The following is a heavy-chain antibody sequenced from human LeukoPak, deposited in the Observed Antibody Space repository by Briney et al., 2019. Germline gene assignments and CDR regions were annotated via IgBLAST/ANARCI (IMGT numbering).Heavy chain of an antibody. CDR2: IYYSGST. Sequence: SETLSLTCTVSGGSISSYYWSWIRQPPGKGLEWIGYIYYSGSTNSNPSLKSRVTISVDTSKNQFSLKLSSVTAADTAVYYCARDRGGYSYGYDAFDIWGQGTMVTVSS. D-gene: IGHD5-18*01. CDR1: GGSISSYY. J-gene: IGHJ3*02. V-gene: IGHV4-59*01. CDR3: ARDRGGYSYGYDAFDI.